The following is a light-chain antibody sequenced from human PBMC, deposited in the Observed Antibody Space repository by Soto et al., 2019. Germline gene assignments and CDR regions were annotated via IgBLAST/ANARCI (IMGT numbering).Light chain of an antibody. CDR2: DAS. CDR1: EGIISG. CDR3: QQLFSYPLT. Sequence: AIELTQSPSSLSASVGDTVTITCRASEGIISGLAWYQQKPGEPPKVLIYDASTLESGVQSRFSGSGFGTDFNLTIRSLQPEDFATYYCQQLFSYPLTFGQGTKVDIK. J-gene: IGKJ1*01. V-gene: IGKV1-13*02.